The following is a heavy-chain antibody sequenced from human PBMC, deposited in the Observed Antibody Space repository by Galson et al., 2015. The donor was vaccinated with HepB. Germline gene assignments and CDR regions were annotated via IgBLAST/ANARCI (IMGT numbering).Heavy chain of an antibody. CDR2: ISYDGSNK. V-gene: IGHV3-30*04. Sequence: SLRLSCAASGFTFSSYAMHWVRQAPGKGLEWVAVISYDGSNKYYADSVKGRFTISRDNSKNTLYLQMNSLRAEDTAVYYCARALDGGSFLGFWDAFDIWGQGTMVTASS. CDR1: GFTFSSYA. CDR3: ARALDGGSFLGFWDAFDI. D-gene: IGHD1-26*01. J-gene: IGHJ3*02.